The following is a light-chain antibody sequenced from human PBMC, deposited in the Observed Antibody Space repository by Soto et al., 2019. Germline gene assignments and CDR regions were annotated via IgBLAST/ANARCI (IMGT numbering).Light chain of an antibody. Sequence: DIQLTQSPSSLSASVGDRVTITCQASQDISNYLNWYQQKPGKAPKLLIFDASSVETGVPSRFSGSGSGTHFTFTISSPEPEDIATYHCQQYEDLPLTFGGGTRVELK. CDR1: QDISNY. V-gene: IGKV1-33*01. J-gene: IGKJ4*01. CDR3: QQYEDLPLT. CDR2: DAS.